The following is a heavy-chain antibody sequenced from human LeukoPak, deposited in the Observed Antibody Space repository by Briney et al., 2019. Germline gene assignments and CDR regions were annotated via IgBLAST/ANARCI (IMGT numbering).Heavy chain of an antibody. D-gene: IGHD2-21*01. Sequence: ASVKVSCKASGYTFTRYYMHWVRQAPGQGLEWMGIINPSGGSTSYAQKFQVRVTMTRDMSTSTVYMELSSLRSDDTAVYYCARGPGMWFGLNWYFDLWGRGTLVTVSS. CDR3: ARGPGMWFGLNWYFDL. V-gene: IGHV1-46*01. J-gene: IGHJ2*01. CDR1: GYTFTRYY. CDR2: INPSGGST.